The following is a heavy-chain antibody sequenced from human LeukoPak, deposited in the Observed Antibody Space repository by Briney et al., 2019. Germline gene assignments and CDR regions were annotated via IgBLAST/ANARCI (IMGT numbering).Heavy chain of an antibody. J-gene: IGHJ4*02. D-gene: IGHD5-18*01. Sequence: GGSLRLSCAASGIILSSYWMSWVRQAPGKGLEWVSGINWNGGSTGYADSVKGRFTISRDNAKNSLYLQMNSLRAEDTALYYCARLSRGYSYYYSDYWGQGTLVTVSS. V-gene: IGHV3-20*04. CDR1: GIILSSYW. CDR3: ARLSRGYSYYYSDY. CDR2: INWNGGST.